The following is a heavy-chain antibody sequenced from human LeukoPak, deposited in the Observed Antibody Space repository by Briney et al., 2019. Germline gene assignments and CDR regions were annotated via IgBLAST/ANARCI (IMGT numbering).Heavy chain of an antibody. CDR3: ARVAFPGFDY. D-gene: IGHD5-12*01. Sequence: SETLSLTCAVSGYSISNGYYWVWIRQPPGRGLEWIGSLYHSDSAYYNTSLRSRVSMSVDTSKNQFSLTLSFVTAADTAVYYCARVAFPGFDYWGQGTLVTVSS. J-gene: IGHJ4*02. V-gene: IGHV4-38-2*01. CDR2: LYHSDSA. CDR1: GYSISNGYY.